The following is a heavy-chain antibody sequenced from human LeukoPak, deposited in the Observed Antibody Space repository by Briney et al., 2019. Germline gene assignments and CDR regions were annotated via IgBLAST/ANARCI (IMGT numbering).Heavy chain of an antibody. Sequence: GSLRLSCAASEFTFRSYGMNWVRQAPGKGVEWVSAIGGRGDTTYYADSVKGPFTISRDNSKNTLYLEMNSLSAEDTALYYCAMAGRNCGGDCYYDFWGQGTLVTVSS. V-gene: IGHV3-23*01. CDR1: EFTFRSYG. CDR2: IGGRGDTT. D-gene: IGHD2-21*01. CDR3: AMAGRNCGGDCYYDF. J-gene: IGHJ4*02.